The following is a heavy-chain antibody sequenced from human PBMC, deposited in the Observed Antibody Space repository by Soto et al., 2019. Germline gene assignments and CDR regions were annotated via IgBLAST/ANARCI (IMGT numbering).Heavy chain of an antibody. CDR3: ARGRYGDY. Sequence: QVHLVQSGAEVRKPGASVKVSCKGSGYTFTTYGITWVRQAPGQGLEWMGWISAHNDNTNYAQKVQGRVTVTRDTSTSTAYMELRNLRSGDTAVYYCARGRYGDYWGQGARVTVSS. J-gene: IGHJ4*02. V-gene: IGHV1-18*01. CDR2: ISAHNDNT. D-gene: IGHD1-1*01. CDR1: GYTFTTYG.